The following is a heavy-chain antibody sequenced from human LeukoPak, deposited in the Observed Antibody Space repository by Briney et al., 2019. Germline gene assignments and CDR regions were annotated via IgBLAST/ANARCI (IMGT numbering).Heavy chain of an antibody. J-gene: IGHJ4*02. Sequence: SETLSLTCTVSGGSISSSSYYWGWIRQPPGKGLEWIGSIYYSGSTYYNPSLKSRVTISVDTSKNQFSLKLSSVTAADTAVYYCARPRAGHSSWPWYYFDYWGQGTLVTVSS. D-gene: IGHD6-13*01. CDR2: IYYSGST. V-gene: IGHV4-39*07. CDR1: GGSISSSSYY. CDR3: ARPRAGHSSWPWYYFDY.